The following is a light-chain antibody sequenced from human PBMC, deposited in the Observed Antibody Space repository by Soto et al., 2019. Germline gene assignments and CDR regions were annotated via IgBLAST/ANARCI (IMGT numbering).Light chain of an antibody. CDR3: QQYDHYPWT. Sequence: EIPMTQSPSTLTASLGDKVTITCRVSQSVGTSLAWYQQKPGKAPNLLISDVSNLESGVPSRFSGSGSGTDFTLTISSLQPADFATYYCQQYDHYPWTFGRGTKVEVK. J-gene: IGKJ1*01. CDR2: DVS. V-gene: IGKV1-5*01. CDR1: QSVGTS.